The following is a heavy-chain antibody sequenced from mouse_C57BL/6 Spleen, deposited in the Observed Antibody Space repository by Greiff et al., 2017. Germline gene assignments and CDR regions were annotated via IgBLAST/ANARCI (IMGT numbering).Heavy chain of an antibody. CDR2: INPNNGGT. CDR1: GYTFTDYY. D-gene: IGHD2-4*01. J-gene: IGHJ1*03. CDR3: ARATMIRRYFDV. Sequence: EVQLQQSGPELVKPGASVKISCKASGYTFTDYYMNWVKQSHGKSLEWIGDINPNNGGTSYNQKFKGKATLTVDKSSSTAYMELRSLTSEDSAVYYCARATMIRRYFDVWGTGTTVTVSS. V-gene: IGHV1-26*01.